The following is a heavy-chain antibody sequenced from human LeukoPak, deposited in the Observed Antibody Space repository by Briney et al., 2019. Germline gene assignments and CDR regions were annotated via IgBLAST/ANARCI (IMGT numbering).Heavy chain of an antibody. CDR1: GFSLTTTGVG. J-gene: IGHJ4*02. Sequence: SGPTLVKPTQTLTLTCTFSGFSLTTTGVGVGWIRQPPGKALEWLALIYWNDEKRYRPSLKSRLSITKDTSKNQVVLTMTNMDPVDTATYYCARRPTARQYGDYFDYWGQGTLVTVSS. CDR2: IYWNDEK. V-gene: IGHV2-5*01. CDR3: ARRPTARQYGDYFDY. D-gene: IGHD4-17*01.